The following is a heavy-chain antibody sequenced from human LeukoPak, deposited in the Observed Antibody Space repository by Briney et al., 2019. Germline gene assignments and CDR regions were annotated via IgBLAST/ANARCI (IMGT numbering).Heavy chain of an antibody. Sequence: GESLRLSCAAAGFTVSSNYMSWVRQAPGKGLEWVSVIYSGGSTYYADSVKGRFTISRDNSKNTLYLQMNSLRVEDTAVYYCARAHVGWKPLGQYYKDVCGKGTTVTVSS. D-gene: IGHD1-1*01. V-gene: IGHV3-53*01. CDR2: IYSGGST. J-gene: IGHJ6*03. CDR1: GFTVSSNY. CDR3: ARAHVGWKPLGQYYKDV.